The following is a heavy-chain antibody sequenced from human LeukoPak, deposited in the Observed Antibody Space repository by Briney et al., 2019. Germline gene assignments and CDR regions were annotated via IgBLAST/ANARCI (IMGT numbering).Heavy chain of an antibody. Sequence: PGGSLRLSCAASGFTFSSYGMSWVRQAPGQGLEWVSGISGSGGSIYYADSLKGRFTISKDNSKNTLYLQMNSLRAEDTAVYYCAKDHTVGATFGVYFDYWGQGTLVTVSS. CDR1: GFTFSSYG. CDR2: ISGSGGSI. J-gene: IGHJ4*02. V-gene: IGHV3-23*01. D-gene: IGHD1-26*01. CDR3: AKDHTVGATFGVYFDY.